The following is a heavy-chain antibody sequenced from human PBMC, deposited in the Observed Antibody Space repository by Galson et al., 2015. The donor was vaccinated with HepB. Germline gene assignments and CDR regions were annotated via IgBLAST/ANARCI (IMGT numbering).Heavy chain of an antibody. CDR1: GFSFTNAW. Sequence: SLRLSCAASGFSFTNAWMSWVRQAPGKGLEWVGHIESKTDGGTTDYAAPVKGRFTISRDDSKNTLHLQMNSLKTEDTAVYYCTTVLAYCSGGSCYSSGWLPSSFDPWGQGTLVTVSS. CDR2: IESKTDGGTT. CDR3: TTVLAYCSGGSCYSSGWLPSSFDP. D-gene: IGHD2-15*01. J-gene: IGHJ5*02. V-gene: IGHV3-15*04.